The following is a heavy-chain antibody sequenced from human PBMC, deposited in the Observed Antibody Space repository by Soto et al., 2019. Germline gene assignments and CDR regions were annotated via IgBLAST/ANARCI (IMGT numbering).Heavy chain of an antibody. V-gene: IGHV3-15*01. Sequence: GGSLRLSCAASGFTFSNAWMSWVRQAPGKGLEWVGRIRSKSDGGTIDYAAYVRSMFIISRDDSKSTGYMQMNDLKTEGVAVYYCTTEQLAVAGTRYYFVNWGQGTLVTASS. CDR2: IRSKSDGGTI. CDR1: GFTFSNAW. CDR3: TTEQLAVAGTRYYFVN. J-gene: IGHJ4*02. D-gene: IGHD6-19*01.